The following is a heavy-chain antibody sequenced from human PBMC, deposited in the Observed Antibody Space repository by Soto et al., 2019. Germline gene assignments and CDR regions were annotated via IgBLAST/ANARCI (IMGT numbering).Heavy chain of an antibody. CDR1: GFTFSNHW. CDR3: ARGNRAMDDAFDV. V-gene: IGHV3-7*01. J-gene: IGHJ3*01. Sequence: EVELVESGGGLVQPGGSLRLSCVASGFTFSNHWMTWVRQAPGKGLDWVATIKYDGSEEQYVDSVKGRFTVSIDNTRNSLFLQMSSLRAEDTTFYYCARGNRAMDDAFDVWGQGTMVAVTS. CDR2: IKYDGSEE.